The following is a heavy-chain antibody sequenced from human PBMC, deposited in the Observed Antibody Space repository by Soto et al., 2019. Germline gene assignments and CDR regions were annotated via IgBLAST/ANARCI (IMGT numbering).Heavy chain of an antibody. J-gene: IGHJ6*02. V-gene: IGHV3-33*01. CDR3: ARDPRTARASAMDV. Sequence: QVQLVESGGGVVQPGRSLRLSCSATGFILSNFGMHWVRQAPGKGLEWVAGVWYDGSNGVSADSVKGRFTISRDNSKNTLYLQMTSLRAEDTAVYYCARDPRTARASAMDVWGQGTTVTFYS. CDR2: VWYDGSNG. D-gene: IGHD6-6*01. CDR1: GFILSNFG.